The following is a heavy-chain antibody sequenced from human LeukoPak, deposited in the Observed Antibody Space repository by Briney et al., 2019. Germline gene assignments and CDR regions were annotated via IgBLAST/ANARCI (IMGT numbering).Heavy chain of an antibody. CDR2: IKQDGSEK. D-gene: IGHD6-13*01. Sequence: GGSLRLSCAAAGFTFSIDWMSWVSQAPGKGLEWVANIKQDGSEKYYVDSVKGRFTISRDNAKTSLYVQMNSLRAEDTAVYYCASDGGGIAAAGTDWFDPWGQGTLVTVSS. J-gene: IGHJ5*02. V-gene: IGHV3-7*01. CDR3: ASDGGGIAAAGTDWFDP. CDR1: GFTFSIDW.